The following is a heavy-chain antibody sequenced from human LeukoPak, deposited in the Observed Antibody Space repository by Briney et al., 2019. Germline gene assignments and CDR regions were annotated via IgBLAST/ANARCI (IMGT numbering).Heavy chain of an antibody. J-gene: IGHJ4*02. CDR2: IYTSGNT. CDR1: GGSISSYY. D-gene: IGHD3-22*01. CDR3: AKGNSGYYYDY. V-gene: IGHV4-4*07. Sequence: PSETLSLTCTVSGGSISSYYWSWIRQPAGKGLEWIGRIYTSGNTSYNPSLKSRVTMSVDTSKNLFSLKLSSVTAADTAVYYCAKGNSGYYYDYWGQGTLVTVSS.